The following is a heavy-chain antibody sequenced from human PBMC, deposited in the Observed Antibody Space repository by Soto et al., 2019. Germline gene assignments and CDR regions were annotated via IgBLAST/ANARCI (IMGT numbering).Heavy chain of an antibody. J-gene: IGHJ3*01. Sequence: GGSLRLSCAASGFIFSSYAMSWVRQAPGKGLEWVSGISGSGGTTYYGDAVKGSFIISRENSKNTLYLQRSTLRADDLAIYYCAQRFAYSSGLDGYYVWGQGTLVTVSS. CDR2: ISGSGGTT. D-gene: IGHD6-19*01. CDR3: AQRFAYSSGLDGYYV. CDR1: GFIFSSYA. V-gene: IGHV3-23*01.